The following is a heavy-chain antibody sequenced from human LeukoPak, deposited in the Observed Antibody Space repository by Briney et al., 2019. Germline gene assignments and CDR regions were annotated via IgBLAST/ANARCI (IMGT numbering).Heavy chain of an antibody. CDR2: IYYSGST. CDR1: GGSISSSSYY. CDR3: AGDWAAVYCSGGSCYAGAHFDY. J-gene: IGHJ4*02. Sequence: SETLSLTCTVSGGSISSSSYYWGWIRQPPGKGLEWIGSIYYSGSTYYNPSLKSRVTISVDTSKNQFSLKLSSVTAADTAVYYCAGDWAAVYCSGGSCYAGAHFDYWGQGTLVTVSS. D-gene: IGHD2-15*01. V-gene: IGHV4-39*07.